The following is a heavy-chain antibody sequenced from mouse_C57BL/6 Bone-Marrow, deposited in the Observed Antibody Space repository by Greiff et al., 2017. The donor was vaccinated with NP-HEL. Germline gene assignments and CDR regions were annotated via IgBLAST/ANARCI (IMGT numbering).Heavy chain of an antibody. Sequence: QVHVKQSGAELARPGASVKLSCKASGYTFTSYGISWVKQRTGQGLEWIGEIYPRSGNTYYNEKFKGKATLTADKSSSTAYMELRSLTSEDSAVYFCARRGSSHFDYWGQGTTLTVSS. CDR2: IYPRSGNT. CDR3: ARRGSSHFDY. CDR1: GYTFTSYG. D-gene: IGHD1-1*01. V-gene: IGHV1-81*01. J-gene: IGHJ2*01.